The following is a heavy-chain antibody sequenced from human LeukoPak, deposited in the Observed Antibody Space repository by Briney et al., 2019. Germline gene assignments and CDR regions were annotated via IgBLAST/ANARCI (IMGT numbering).Heavy chain of an antibody. D-gene: IGHD1-1*01. J-gene: IGHJ4*02. CDR2: ISGSGYGT. V-gene: IGHV3-23*01. Sequence: GGSLRLSCAASGYTFSSYWMIWVRQAPGKGLEWVSGISGSGYGTYYADSAKGRFTISRDNSKNTLYLQINSLRAEDTAVYYCAKGNWNDALGYFDYWGQGTLVTVSS. CDR3: AKGNWNDALGYFDY. CDR1: GYTFSSYW.